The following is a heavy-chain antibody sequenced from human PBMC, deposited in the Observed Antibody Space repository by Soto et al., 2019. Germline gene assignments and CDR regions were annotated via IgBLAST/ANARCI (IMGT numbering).Heavy chain of an antibody. CDR1: GGSISSYY. V-gene: IGHV4-59*01. CDR2: IYYSGST. CDR3: ARTTIFGVVITGYYYYMDV. Sequence: PSETLSLTCTVSGGSISSYYWSWIRQPPGKGLEWIGYIYYSGSTNYNPSLKSRVTISVDTSKNQFSLKLSSVTAADTAVYYCARTTIFGVVITGYYYYMDVWGKGTTVTVSS. D-gene: IGHD3-3*01. J-gene: IGHJ6*03.